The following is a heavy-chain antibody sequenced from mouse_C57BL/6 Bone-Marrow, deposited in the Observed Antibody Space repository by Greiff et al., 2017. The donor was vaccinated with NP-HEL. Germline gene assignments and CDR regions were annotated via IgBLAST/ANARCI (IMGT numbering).Heavy chain of an antibody. D-gene: IGHD1-1*01. V-gene: IGHV1-69*01. J-gene: IGHJ2*01. CDR1: GYTFTSYW. CDR3: ARDLWDYYGSSDY. Sequence: QVQLQQPGAELVMPGASVKLSCKASGYTFTSYWMHWVKQRPGQGLEWIGEIDPSDSYTNYNQKFKGKSTLTVDKSSSTAYMQLSSLTSEDSAVYYCARDLWDYYGSSDYCGQGTTLTVSS. CDR2: IDPSDSYT.